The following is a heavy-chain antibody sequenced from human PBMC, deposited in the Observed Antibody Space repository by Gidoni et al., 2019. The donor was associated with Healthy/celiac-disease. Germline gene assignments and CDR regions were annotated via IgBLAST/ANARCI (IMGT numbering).Heavy chain of an antibody. CDR2: ISGRGGST. CDR3: AKPIYGSGSYYTL. J-gene: IGHJ4*02. D-gene: IGHD3-10*01. V-gene: IGHV3-23*01. Sequence: EVQLLESGGGLVQPGGSLRLSCAASGFTFSIYAMSWVRQAPGKGLEFVLAISGRGGSTYYADSVKGRFTISRDNSKNTLYLQMNSLRAEDTAVYYCAKPIYGSGSYYTLWGQGTLVTVSS. CDR1: GFTFSIYA.